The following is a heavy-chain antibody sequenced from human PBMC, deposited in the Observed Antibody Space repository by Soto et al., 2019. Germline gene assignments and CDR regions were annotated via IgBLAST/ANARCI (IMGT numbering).Heavy chain of an antibody. Sequence: LSLTCAVSGGSISSGGYSWSWIRQPPGKGLEWIGYIYHSGSTYYNPSLKSRVTISVDRSKNQFSLKLSSVTAADTAVYYCARDQGFTIFGVGNYFDYWGQGTLVTVSS. D-gene: IGHD3-3*01. CDR2: IYHSGST. CDR3: ARDQGFTIFGVGNYFDY. CDR1: GGSISSGGYS. J-gene: IGHJ4*02. V-gene: IGHV4-30-2*01.